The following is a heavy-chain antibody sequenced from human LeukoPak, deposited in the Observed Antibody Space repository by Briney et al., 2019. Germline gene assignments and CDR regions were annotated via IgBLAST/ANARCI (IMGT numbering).Heavy chain of an antibody. CDR1: GFTFSSYS. Sequence: GGSLRLSCAASGFTFSSYSMNWVRQAPGKGLEWDSSISSSSSYIYYADSVKGRFTISRDNAKNSLYLQMNSLRAEDTAVYYCATLMTTVTTSGALRFDYWGQGTLVTVSS. D-gene: IGHD4-17*01. J-gene: IGHJ4*02. CDR3: ATLMTTVTTSGALRFDY. CDR2: ISSSSSYI. V-gene: IGHV3-21*01.